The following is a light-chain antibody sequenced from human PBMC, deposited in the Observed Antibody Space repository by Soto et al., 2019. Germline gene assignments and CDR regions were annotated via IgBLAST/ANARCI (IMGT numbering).Light chain of an antibody. J-gene: IGKJ4*01. CDR3: QQYYSKPLT. Sequence: DIVMTQCPDSLAVSLGERATINCKSSQSVLYSSNNKNYLGWYQQKVGQPPKLLIYWASTRESGVPDRFSGSGSGTDFTLTISSLQAEDVSVYYCQQYYSKPLTFGGGTKVEIK. CDR1: QSVLYSSNNKNY. V-gene: IGKV4-1*01. CDR2: WAS.